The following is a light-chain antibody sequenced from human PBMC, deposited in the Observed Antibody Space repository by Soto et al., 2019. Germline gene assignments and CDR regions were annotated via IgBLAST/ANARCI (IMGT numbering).Light chain of an antibody. CDR2: GAS. J-gene: IGKJ4*01. Sequence: ETVMTQSPATLSLSPGERVTLSCRASQSVSSKLVWYQQKPGQAPRFLIYGASTRATGIPARFRGSGSGTEFTLTIGSLQSEDFAVYYCQQYNDWPPAFGGGTKVEIK. CDR3: QQYNDWPPA. V-gene: IGKV3-15*01. CDR1: QSVSSK.